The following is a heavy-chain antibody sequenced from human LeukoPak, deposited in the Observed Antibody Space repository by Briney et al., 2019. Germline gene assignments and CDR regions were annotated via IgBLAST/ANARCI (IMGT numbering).Heavy chain of an antibody. CDR2: INPSGGST. CDR3: ARESGLWFGEPFDY. V-gene: IGHV1-46*01. CDR1: GYTFTSYY. J-gene: IGHJ4*02. Sequence: GASVKVSCKASGYTFTSYYMHWVRQAPGQGLEWMGIINPSGGSTSYAQKFQGRVTITADKSTSTAYMELSSLRSEDTAVYYCARESGLWFGEPFDYWGQGTLVTVSS. D-gene: IGHD3-10*01.